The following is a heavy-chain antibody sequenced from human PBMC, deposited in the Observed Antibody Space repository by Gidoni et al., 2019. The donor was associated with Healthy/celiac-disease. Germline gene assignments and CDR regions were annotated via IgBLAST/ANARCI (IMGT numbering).Heavy chain of an antibody. CDR1: GFTFDDSA. V-gene: IGHV3-9*01. Sequence: EVQLVESGGGLVQPGRSLRLSCAASGFTFDDSAMHWVRQAPGKGLEWVSGISWNSGSIGYADPVKGRFTISRDNAKNSLYLQMNSLRAEDTALYYCAATPHPPLVVVAAASEGYSPYWGQGTLVTVSS. J-gene: IGHJ4*02. D-gene: IGHD2-15*01. CDR2: ISWNSGSI. CDR3: AATPHPPLVVVAAASEGYSPY.